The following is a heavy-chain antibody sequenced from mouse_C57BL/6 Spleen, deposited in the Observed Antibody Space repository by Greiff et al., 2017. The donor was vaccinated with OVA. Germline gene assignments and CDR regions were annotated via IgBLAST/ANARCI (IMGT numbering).Heavy chain of an antibody. CDR1: GYTFTSYW. CDR3: ARSGLIYGSSQYYFDY. J-gene: IGHJ2*01. Sequence: QVQLQQPGAELVKPGASVKLSCKASGYTFTSYWMHWVKQRPGRGLEWLGRIDPNSGGTKYNEKFKSKATLTVDKPSSTAYMQLSSLTSEDSAVYYCARSGLIYGSSQYYFDYWGQGTTLTVSS. D-gene: IGHD1-1*01. V-gene: IGHV1-72*01. CDR2: IDPNSGGT.